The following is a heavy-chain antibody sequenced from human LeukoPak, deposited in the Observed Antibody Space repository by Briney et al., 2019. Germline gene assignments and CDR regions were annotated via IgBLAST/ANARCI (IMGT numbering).Heavy chain of an antibody. J-gene: IGHJ4*02. V-gene: IGHV3-48*01. Sequence: GRSLRLSCAASGFTFSSYSMNWVRQAPGKGLEWVSYISSSSSTIYYADSVKGRFTISRDNAKNSLYLQMNSLRAEDTAVYYCARDRITMVRGVPFDYWGQGTLVTVSS. CDR3: ARDRITMVRGVPFDY. D-gene: IGHD3-10*01. CDR2: ISSSSSTI. CDR1: GFTFSSYS.